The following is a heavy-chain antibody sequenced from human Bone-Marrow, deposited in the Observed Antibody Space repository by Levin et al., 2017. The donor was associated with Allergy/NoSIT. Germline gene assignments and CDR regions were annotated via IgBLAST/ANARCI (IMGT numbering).Heavy chain of an antibody. Sequence: SGPTLVKPTQTLTLTCTFSGFSLSTSGVGVGWIRQPPGKALEWLALIYWDDDKRYSPSLKSRLTITKDTSKNQVVLTMTNMDPVDTATYYCAHMHPIWSGYYSSLGHDDGGGPYFDYWGQGTLVTVSS. CDR2: IYWDDDK. D-gene: IGHD3-3*01. V-gene: IGHV2-5*02. J-gene: IGHJ4*02. CDR3: AHMHPIWSGYYSSLGHDDGGGPYFDY. CDR1: GFSLSTSGVG.